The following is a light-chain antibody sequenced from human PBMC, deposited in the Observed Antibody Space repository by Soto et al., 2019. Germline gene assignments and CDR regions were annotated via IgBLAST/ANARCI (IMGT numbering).Light chain of an antibody. CDR3: QQSYSTPWT. CDR2: AES. V-gene: IGKV1-39*01. Sequence: DIPMTQSPSSLSASVGDRVTITCRASQSISSYLNWYQQKPGKAPKLLIYAESSLQSGVPSRFSGSESWTDFTLTISSLQPEDFSTYYYQQSYSTPWTFGQGTKVEIK. CDR1: QSISSY. J-gene: IGKJ1*01.